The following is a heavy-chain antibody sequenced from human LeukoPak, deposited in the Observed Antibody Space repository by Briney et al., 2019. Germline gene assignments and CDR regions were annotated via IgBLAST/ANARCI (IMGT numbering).Heavy chain of an antibody. J-gene: IGHJ5*02. Sequence: ASVKVSCKAFGYTFTSNYMHWVRQAPGQGLEWMGWINPNSGGTNYAQKFQGRVTMTRDTSISTAYMELSRLRSDDTAVYYCARDLVADIVVVVAATGWFDPWGQGTLVTVSS. CDR2: INPNSGGT. CDR3: ARDLVADIVVVVAATGWFDP. V-gene: IGHV1-2*02. CDR1: GYTFTSNY. D-gene: IGHD2-15*01.